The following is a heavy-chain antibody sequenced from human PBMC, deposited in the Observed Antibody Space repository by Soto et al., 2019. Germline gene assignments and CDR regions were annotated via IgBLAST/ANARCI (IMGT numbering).Heavy chain of an antibody. Sequence: ASVKVSCKASGYTFTSYAMHWVRQAPGQRLEWMGWINAGNGNTKYSQKFQGRVTITRDTSASTAYMGLSSLRSEDTAVYYCARYYYDSSGYDYWGQGTLVTVSS. V-gene: IGHV1-3*01. CDR1: GYTFTSYA. J-gene: IGHJ4*02. D-gene: IGHD3-22*01. CDR3: ARYYYDSSGYDY. CDR2: INAGNGNT.